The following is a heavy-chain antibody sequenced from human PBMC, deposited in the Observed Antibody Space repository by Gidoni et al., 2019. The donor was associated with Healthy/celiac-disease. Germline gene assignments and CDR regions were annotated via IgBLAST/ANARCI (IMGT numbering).Heavy chain of an antibody. V-gene: IGHV2-5*02. CDR1: GFSLSTSGVG. Sequence: QITLKESGPTLVKPTQTLTLTCTFSGFSLSTSGVGVGWIRQPPGKALEWLALIYWDDDKRYSPSLKSRLTITKDTSKNQVVLTMTNMDPVDTATYYCAHSRTSSLITMVRGAQGWFDPWGQGTLVTVSS. CDR2: IYWDDDK. CDR3: AHSRTSSLITMVRGAQGWFDP. J-gene: IGHJ5*02. D-gene: IGHD3-10*01.